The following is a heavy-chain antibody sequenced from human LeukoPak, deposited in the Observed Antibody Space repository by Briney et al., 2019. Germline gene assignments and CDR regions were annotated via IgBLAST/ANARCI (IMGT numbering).Heavy chain of an antibody. CDR1: AASITSSSHH. CDR2: VYYGRTT. V-gene: IGHV4-39*01. J-gene: IGHJ5*01. D-gene: IGHD4/OR15-4a*01. CDR3: VRHDGRGGATMGAFDS. Sequence: PSETLSLTCNVSAASITSSSHHWGWIRQSPVKGLEWIARVYYGRTTYYSPSLDSRVTISLDTSANQSSLQLNSVTAADTAVYYCVRHDGRGGATMGAFDSWGQGTLVTVSS.